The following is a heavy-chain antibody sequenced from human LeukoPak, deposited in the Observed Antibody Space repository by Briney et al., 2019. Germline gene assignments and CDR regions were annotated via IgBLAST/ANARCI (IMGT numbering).Heavy chain of an antibody. V-gene: IGHV3-23*01. D-gene: IGHD2-2*01. CDR3: AKPEGDIVVVPAAVSNYYYYYGMDV. CDR1: GFTFSSFA. Sequence: GGSQRLSCAASGFTFSSFAMSWVRQAPGKGLEWVSTISGSGGSIYYADSVKGRFTISRDNSKNTLYLRMNSLRAEDTAVYYCAKPEGDIVVVPAAVSNYYYYYGMDVWGQGTTVTVSS. CDR2: ISGSGGSI. J-gene: IGHJ6*02.